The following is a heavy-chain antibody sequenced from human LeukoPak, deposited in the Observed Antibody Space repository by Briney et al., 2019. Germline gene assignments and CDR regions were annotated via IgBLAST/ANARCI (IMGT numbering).Heavy chain of an antibody. CDR1: GYTFTSYY. D-gene: IGHD6-19*01. CDR2: INPSIGST. CDR3: ASPASESASSGWYYFDH. V-gene: IGHV1-46*01. Sequence: GASVKVSCKASGYTFTSYYMHWVRQAPGQGLEWIGIINPSIGSTTYAQKFQGRVTMTRDTSTSTVYMDLSSLSSEDTAVYYCASPASESASSGWYYFDHWGQGTLVTVSS. J-gene: IGHJ4*02.